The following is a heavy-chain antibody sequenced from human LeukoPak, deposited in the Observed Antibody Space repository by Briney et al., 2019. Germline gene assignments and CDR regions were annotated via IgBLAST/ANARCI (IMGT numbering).Heavy chain of an antibody. D-gene: IGHD1-14*01. CDR2: MNEYSTTI. Sequence: GGSLRLSCAASGFPFNSFWMHWVRQAPGKGLVWVSDMNEYSTTIRYADSVKGRFTTSRDNAKSILYLQMNNLRAEDTAMYFCARGGVNPVDHWGQGTLVTVSS. CDR3: ARGGVNPVDH. J-gene: IGHJ4*02. V-gene: IGHV3-74*01. CDR1: GFPFNSFW.